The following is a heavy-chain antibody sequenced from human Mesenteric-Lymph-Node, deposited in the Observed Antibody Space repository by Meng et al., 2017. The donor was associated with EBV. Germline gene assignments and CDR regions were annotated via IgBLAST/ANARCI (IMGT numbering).Heavy chain of an antibody. V-gene: IGHV4-39*01. D-gene: IGHD4-11*01. CDR2: IYYRGST. J-gene: IGHJ4*02. Sequence: QHVVPGLGVPSAPVSLTCTVFGASISRGSYYWGWIRPPPGKGLEWIGSIYYRGSTYYNPSLRSRVTISVDTSKNHFSLKLSSVTAADTAMYYCVSYDYGNYVSFDSWGQGILVTVSS. CDR3: VSYDYGNYVSFDS. CDR1: GASISRGSYY.